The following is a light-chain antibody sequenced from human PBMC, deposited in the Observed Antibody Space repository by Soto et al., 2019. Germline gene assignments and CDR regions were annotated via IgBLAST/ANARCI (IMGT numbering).Light chain of an antibody. CDR3: QQSYSTTWT. Sequence: DIQMTQYPSTMSASVGDRVTITCRPSQGIRTYLNWYQQKPGKAPKLLIYAASSLQSGVPSRFSGSGSETDFTLTISSLQPEDFATYSCQQSYSTTWTFGQGTKVDI. CDR1: QGIRTY. CDR2: AAS. V-gene: IGKV1-39*01. J-gene: IGKJ1*01.